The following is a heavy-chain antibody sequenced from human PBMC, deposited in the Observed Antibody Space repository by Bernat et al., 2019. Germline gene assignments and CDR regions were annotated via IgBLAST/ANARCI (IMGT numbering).Heavy chain of an antibody. CDR2: IKSKTDGGTT. CDR3: TTDRDPVTTYFDL. Sequence: EVQLVESGGGLVKPGGSLRLSCAASGFTFSNAWMNWVRQAPGKGLEWVGRIKSKTDGGTTDYAAPVKGRFTISRDDSKNTLYLQMNSLKTEDTAVYYCTTDRDPVTTYFDLWGRGTLVTVSS. CDR1: GFTFSNAW. J-gene: IGHJ2*01. V-gene: IGHV3-15*07. D-gene: IGHD4-11*01.